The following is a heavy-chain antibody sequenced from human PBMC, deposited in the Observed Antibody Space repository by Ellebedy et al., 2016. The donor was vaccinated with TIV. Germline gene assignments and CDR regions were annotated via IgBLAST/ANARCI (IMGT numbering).Heavy chain of an antibody. J-gene: IGHJ4*01. V-gene: IGHV4-34*01. Sequence: SETLSLXCAVYGGSFSGYYWTWIRQAPGKGPEWIGEINDGGTTNYNPSLKSRVTISVDTSKNQFSLKLTSVTAADTAVYYCARGRTTMITNPKYFDYWGHGTPLTVSS. CDR1: GGSFSGYY. CDR3: ARGRTTMITNPKYFDY. CDR2: INDGGTT. D-gene: IGHD3-16*01.